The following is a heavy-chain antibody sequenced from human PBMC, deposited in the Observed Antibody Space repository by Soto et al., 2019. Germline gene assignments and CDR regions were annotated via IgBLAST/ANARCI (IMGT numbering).Heavy chain of an antibody. Sequence: GGSLRLSCAASGFTFSSYGMHWVRQAPGKGLEWVAVISYDGSNKYYADSVKGRFTISRDNSKNTLYLQMNSLRAEDTAVYYWAKNWAGSYGGHHYGMDVWGQGTTVTVS. V-gene: IGHV3-30*18. CDR3: AKNWAGSYGGHHYGMDV. J-gene: IGHJ6*02. CDR1: GFTFSSYG. D-gene: IGHD3-10*01. CDR2: ISYDGSNK.